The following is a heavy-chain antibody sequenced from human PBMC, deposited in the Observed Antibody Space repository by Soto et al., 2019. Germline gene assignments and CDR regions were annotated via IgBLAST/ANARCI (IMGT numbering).Heavy chain of an antibody. D-gene: IGHD2-2*01. CDR3: ARDNGIVVVPAAFYYYYGMDV. Sequence: QVQLVQSGAEVKKPGSSVKVSCKASGGTFSSYAISWVRQAPGQGLEWMGGIIPICGTANYAQKFQGRVTITADESTSTAYMELRSLRSEDTAVYYCARDNGIVVVPAAFYYYYGMDVWGQGTTVTVSS. J-gene: IGHJ6*02. CDR2: IIPICGTA. V-gene: IGHV1-69*01. CDR1: GGTFSSYA.